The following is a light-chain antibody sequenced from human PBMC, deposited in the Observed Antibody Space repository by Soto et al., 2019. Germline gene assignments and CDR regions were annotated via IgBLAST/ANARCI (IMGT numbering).Light chain of an antibody. CDR3: QQYGSSGT. CDR1: QSVDSN. J-gene: IGKJ1*01. CDR2: GAS. V-gene: IGKV3-20*01. Sequence: EIVLTQSPGTLSLSPGERATLSCRASQSVDSNLAWYQQKPGQAPRLLIYGASNRATGIPDRFSGSGSGTDFTLTISRLEPEDFAVYYCQQYGSSGTFGQGTKV.